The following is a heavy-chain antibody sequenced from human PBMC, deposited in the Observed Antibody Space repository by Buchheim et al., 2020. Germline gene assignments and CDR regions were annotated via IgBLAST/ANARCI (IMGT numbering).Heavy chain of an antibody. CDR2: INPSGGST. J-gene: IGHJ4*02. D-gene: IGHD3-10*01. V-gene: IGHV1-46*03. CDR1: GYTFTSYY. Sequence: QVQLVQSGAEVKKPGASVKVSCKASGYTFTSYYMHWVRQAPGQGLEWMGIINPSGGSTSYAQKFQGRVTMTRDTSTTTVHMELSSLRSEDTAVYYCARDSRVAYYGSGSPTGYWGQGTL. CDR3: ARDSRVAYYGSGSPTGY.